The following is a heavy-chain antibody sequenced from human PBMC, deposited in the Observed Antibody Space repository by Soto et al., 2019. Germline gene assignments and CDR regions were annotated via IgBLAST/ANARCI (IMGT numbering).Heavy chain of an antibody. CDR1: GFTFSSYG. CDR2: ISYDGSNK. J-gene: IGHJ3*02. D-gene: IGHD2-15*01. Sequence: QVQLVESGGGVVQPGRSLRLSCAASGFTFSSYGMHWVRQAPGKGLEWVAVISYDGSNKYYADSVKGRFTISRDNSKNTLYLQMNSLRAEDTAVYYCAKDLVVRSTGAFDIWGQGTMVTVSS. V-gene: IGHV3-30*18. CDR3: AKDLVVRSTGAFDI.